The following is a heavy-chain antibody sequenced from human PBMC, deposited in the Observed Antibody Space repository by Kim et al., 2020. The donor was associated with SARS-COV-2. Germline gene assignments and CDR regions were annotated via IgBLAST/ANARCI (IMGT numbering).Heavy chain of an antibody. V-gene: IGHV3-74*01. CDR1: GFTFSSYW. CDR3: ARDLISCSSTSCQKGFDP. J-gene: IGHJ5*02. Sequence: GGSLRLSCAASGFTFSSYWMHWVRQAPGKGLVWVSRINSDGSSTSYADSVKGRFTISRDNAKNTLYLQMNSLRAEDTAVYYCARDLISCSSTSCQKGFDPWGQGTLVTVSS. CDR2: INSDGSST. D-gene: IGHD2-2*01.